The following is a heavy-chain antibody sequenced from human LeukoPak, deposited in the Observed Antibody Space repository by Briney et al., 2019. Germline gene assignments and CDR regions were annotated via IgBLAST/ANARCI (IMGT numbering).Heavy chain of an antibody. D-gene: IGHD2-2*01. CDR2: IIPILGIA. J-gene: IGHJ6*02. CDR1: GGTFSSYA. V-gene: IGHV1-69*04. CDR3: ARALGYCSSTSCYPNYYYYYGMDV. Sequence: GASVKVSCKASGGTFSSYAISWVRQAPGQGLEWMGRIIPILGIANYAQKFQGRVTITADKSTSTAYMELSSLRSEDTAVYYCARALGYCSSTSCYPNYYYYYGMDVWGQGTTVTVSS.